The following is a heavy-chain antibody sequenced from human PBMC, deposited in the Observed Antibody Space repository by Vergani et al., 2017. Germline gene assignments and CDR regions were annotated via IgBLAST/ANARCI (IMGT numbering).Heavy chain of an antibody. CDR3: AIDLSRGWFDP. J-gene: IGHJ5*02. CDR1: GGSISSGGYS. CDR2: IYHLWST. Sequence: QLQLQESGSGLVKPSQTLSLTCAVSGGSISSGGYSWSWIRQPPGKGLEWIGYIYHLWSTYYNPSLKSRVTLSVDRSKNQFSLKLSSVTAADTAVYDCAIDLSRGWFDPWGQGTLVTVSS. V-gene: IGHV4-30-2*01.